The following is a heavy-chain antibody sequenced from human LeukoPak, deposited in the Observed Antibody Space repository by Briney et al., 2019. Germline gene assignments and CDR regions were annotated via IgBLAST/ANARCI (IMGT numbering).Heavy chain of an antibody. CDR2: IKQDGSEK. Sequence: GGSLRLSCAASGFTFSSYWMSWVRQAPGKGLEWVANIKQDGSEKYYVDTVKGRFTISRDNAKNSLYLQMNSLRAVDTAVYYCARDVSLGYCSSTSCFTTAWDVWGKGTTVTVSS. J-gene: IGHJ6*04. CDR1: GFTFSSYW. V-gene: IGHV3-7*03. CDR3: ARDVSLGYCSSTSCFTTAWDV. D-gene: IGHD2-2*01.